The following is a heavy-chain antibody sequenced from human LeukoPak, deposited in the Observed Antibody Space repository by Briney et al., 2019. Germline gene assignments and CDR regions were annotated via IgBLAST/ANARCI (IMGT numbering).Heavy chain of an antibody. V-gene: IGHV1-18*04. CDR2: ISAYNGNT. D-gene: IGHD3-10*01. Sequence: ASVKVSCKASGYTFTSYGISWVRQAPGQGLEWMGWISAYNGNTNYAQKLQGRVTMTTDTSTSTAYMELRSLRSDDTAVYYCARVWVYYGSGSYSGEGAGDYWGQGTLVTVCS. J-gene: IGHJ4*02. CDR3: ARVWVYYGSGSYSGEGAGDY. CDR1: GYTFTSYG.